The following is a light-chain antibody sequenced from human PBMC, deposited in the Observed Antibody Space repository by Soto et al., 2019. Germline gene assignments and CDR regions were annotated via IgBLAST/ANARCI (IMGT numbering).Light chain of an antibody. V-gene: IGKV4-1*01. CDR1: QSVLYSSNNLNY. Sequence: DIVMTQSPDSLAVSLGERATINCKSSQSVLYSSNNLNYVAWYQQRPGQPPKLLIYWASTRGSGVSERFSGSESETDFTLTISSLQAEDVAVYYCHQYYSDPLTFGGGTKVEIK. CDR2: WAS. CDR3: HQYYSDPLT. J-gene: IGKJ4*01.